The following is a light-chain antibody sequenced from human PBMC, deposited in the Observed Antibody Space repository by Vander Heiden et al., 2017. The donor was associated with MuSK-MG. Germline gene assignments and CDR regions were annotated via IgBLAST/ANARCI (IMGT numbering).Light chain of an antibody. CDR3: QHYYSAPYA. Sequence: DIVMTQSLDPLAVSLGERATINCKSSQSVLYSSNNKNYLAWYQQKPGQPPKLLIYWASTRESGVPDRFSGSGSGTDFTLTISSLQAEDVAVYYCQHYYSAPYAFGQGIKLEIK. CDR1: QSVLYSSNNKNY. J-gene: IGKJ2*01. CDR2: WAS. V-gene: IGKV4-1*01.